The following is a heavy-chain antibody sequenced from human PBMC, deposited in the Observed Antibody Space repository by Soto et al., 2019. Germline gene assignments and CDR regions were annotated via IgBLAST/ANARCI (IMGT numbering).Heavy chain of an antibody. CDR2: IIPIFDTA. V-gene: IGHV1-69*13. D-gene: IGHD2-2*01. Sequence: SVKVSWKASGGTFSSYAISWVRQAPGQGLEWMGGIIPIFDTANYAQNFQGRVTITADEYTSTAYMELSSLRSEDTAVYYCARHDCISSSCYYSYYYGMDVWGQ. CDR1: GGTFSSYA. CDR3: ARHDCISSSCYYSYYYGMDV. J-gene: IGHJ6*02.